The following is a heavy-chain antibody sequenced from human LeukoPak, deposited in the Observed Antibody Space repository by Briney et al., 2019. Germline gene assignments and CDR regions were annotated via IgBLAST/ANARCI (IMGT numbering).Heavy chain of an antibody. CDR3: ARGQYAIDY. J-gene: IGHJ4*02. Sequence: GGSLRLSCAASGFTFSSYSMNWVRQAPGKGLEWVSYISSSSSTIYYADSVKGRFTISRDNAKNSLYLQMNSLRAEDTAVYYCARGQYAIDYWGQGTLVTVSS. CDR1: GFTFSSYS. CDR2: ISSSSSTI. D-gene: IGHD2-2*01. V-gene: IGHV3-48*01.